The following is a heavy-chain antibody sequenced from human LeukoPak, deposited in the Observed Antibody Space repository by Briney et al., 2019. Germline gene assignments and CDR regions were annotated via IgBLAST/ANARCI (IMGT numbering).Heavy chain of an antibody. J-gene: IGHJ4*02. Sequence: PSETLSLTCTVSGGSISGSSYYWGWIRQPPGKGLEWIGSIYYSGSTYYNPSLKSRVTISVDTSKNQFSLKLNSVTAADTAIYYCARSRWELLDYWGQGTLVTVSS. V-gene: IGHV4-39*07. D-gene: IGHD1-26*01. CDR2: IYYSGST. CDR1: GGSISGSSYY. CDR3: ARSRWELLDY.